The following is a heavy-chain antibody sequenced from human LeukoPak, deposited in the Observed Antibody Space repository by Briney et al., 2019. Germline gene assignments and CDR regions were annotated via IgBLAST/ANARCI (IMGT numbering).Heavy chain of an antibody. J-gene: IGHJ4*02. CDR3: ARGRYYDSSGYFDY. CDR1: GYTFTGYY. Sequence: GASVKVSCKASGYTFTGYYMHWVRQAPGQGLEWMGWINPNSGGTNYAQKFQGRVTVTRDTSISTAYMELSRLRSDDTAVYYCARGRYYDSSGYFDYWGQGTLVTVSS. V-gene: IGHV1-2*02. D-gene: IGHD3-22*01. CDR2: INPNSGGT.